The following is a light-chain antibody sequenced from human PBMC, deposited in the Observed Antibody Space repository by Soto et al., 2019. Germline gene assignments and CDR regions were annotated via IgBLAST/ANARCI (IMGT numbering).Light chain of an antibody. CDR2: DVS. J-gene: IGLJ1*01. V-gene: IGLV2-14*03. CDR3: SSYSSTITRV. Sequence: QSALTQPDSVSGSPGQSITISCIGTSSDIGAYNYASWYQQHPGKAPKLIIYDVSNWPSGVSNRFSGSKSGYTASLTISGLQAEDEADYYCSSYSSTITRVFGTGTKLTVL. CDR1: SSDIGAYNY.